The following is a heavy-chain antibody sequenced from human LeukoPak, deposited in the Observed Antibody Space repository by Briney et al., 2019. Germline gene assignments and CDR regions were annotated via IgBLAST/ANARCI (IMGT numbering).Heavy chain of an antibody. CDR3: AKDVGAYYGSGSYLQYYYYYMDV. J-gene: IGHJ6*03. V-gene: IGHV3-9*01. CDR1: GFTFDDYA. Sequence: GGSLRLSCAASGFTFDDYAMHWVRQAPGKGLEWVSGISWNSGSIGYADSVKGRFTISRDNAKNSLYLQMNSLRAEDTALYYCAKDVGAYYGSGSYLQYYYYYMDVWGKGTTVTISS. D-gene: IGHD3-10*01. CDR2: ISWNSGSI.